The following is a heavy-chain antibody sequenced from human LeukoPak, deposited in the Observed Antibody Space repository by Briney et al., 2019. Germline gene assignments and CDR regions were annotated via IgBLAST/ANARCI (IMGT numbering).Heavy chain of an antibody. V-gene: IGHV3-43*01. CDR2: INWDGGST. CDR1: GFIFDVLT. J-gene: IGHJ4*02. D-gene: IGHD5-12*01. Sequence: GGSLRLSCAASGFIFDVLTLHWVRQAPGKGLEWVSLINWDGGSTYYADSVKARFTISRDNSKNSLYLQMDSLTTEDTAFYYCAKGDVDSPMNFYHWGQGTLVTVSS. CDR3: AKGDVDSPMNFYH.